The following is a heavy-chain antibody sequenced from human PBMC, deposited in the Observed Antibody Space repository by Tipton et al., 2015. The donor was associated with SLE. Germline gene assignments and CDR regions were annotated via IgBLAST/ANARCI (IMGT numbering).Heavy chain of an antibody. Sequence: TLSLTCAVYGGSFSGYYWSWIRQSPEKGLEWIGEINYSGSTKYNPSLKSRVTISVDASKNQLSLKLISVTAADTAVYFCARLVGGYARWGQGTLVTVSS. V-gene: IGHV4-34*01. CDR2: INYSGST. CDR1: GGSFSGYY. D-gene: IGHD5-12*01. J-gene: IGHJ4*02. CDR3: ARLVGGYAR.